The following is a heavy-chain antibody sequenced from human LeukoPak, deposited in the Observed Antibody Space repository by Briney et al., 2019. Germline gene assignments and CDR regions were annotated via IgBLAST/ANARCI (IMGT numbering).Heavy chain of an antibody. CDR2: TNPNSGNT. V-gene: IGHV1-8*01. CDR1: GYTFTSYD. CDR3: ARGRSYDSSGYYYYYGMDV. Sequence: VASVKVSCKASGYTFTSYDINWVRQATGQGLEWMRWTNPNSGNTGYAQKFQGRVTMTRNTSISTAYMELSSLRSEDTAVYYCARGRSYDSSGYYYYYGMDVWGQGTTVTVSS. J-gene: IGHJ6*02. D-gene: IGHD3-22*01.